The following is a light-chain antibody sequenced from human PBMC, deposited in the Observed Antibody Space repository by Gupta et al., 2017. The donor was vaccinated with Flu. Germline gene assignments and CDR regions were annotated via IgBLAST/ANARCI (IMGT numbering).Light chain of an antibody. CDR1: NLGRRS. Sequence: TARITGGGTNLGRRSVHWYQQKTGQAPVVVIYNDSDRPSGIPERFSGSNSGNTATLTIGRVEAGDEADYYCQMWQSISDHQNVCGTGTKVNVL. J-gene: IGLJ1*01. CDR2: NDS. V-gene: IGLV3-21*01. CDR3: QMWQSISDHQNV.